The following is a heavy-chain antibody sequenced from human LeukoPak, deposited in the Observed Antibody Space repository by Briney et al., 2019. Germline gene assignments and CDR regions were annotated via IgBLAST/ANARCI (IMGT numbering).Heavy chain of an antibody. CDR1: GGSFSSYY. CDR3: ARAPRIAAAGAVDY. D-gene: IGHD6-13*01. J-gene: IGHJ4*02. Sequence: SETLSLTCAVYGGSFSSYYWTWIRQPPGKGLEWIGEINHSGSTNYNPSLKSRVTISVDTSKNQFSLKLSSVTAADTAVYYCARAPRIAAAGAVDYWGQGTLVTVSS. CDR2: INHSGST. V-gene: IGHV4-34*01.